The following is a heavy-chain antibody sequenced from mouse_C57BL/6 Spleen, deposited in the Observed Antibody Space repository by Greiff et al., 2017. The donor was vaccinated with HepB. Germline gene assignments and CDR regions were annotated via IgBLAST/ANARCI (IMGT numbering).Heavy chain of an antibody. CDR2: ISDGGSYT. D-gene: IGHD2-2*01. V-gene: IGHV5-4*01. Sequence: DVHLVESGGGLVKPGGSLKLSCAASGFTFSSYAMSWVRQTPEKRLEWVATISDGGSYTYYPDNVKGRFTISRDNAKNNLYLQMSHLKSEDTAMYYCARDYGYDGSSYAMDYWGQGTSVTVSS. CDR3: ARDYGYDGSSYAMDY. J-gene: IGHJ4*01. CDR1: GFTFSSYA.